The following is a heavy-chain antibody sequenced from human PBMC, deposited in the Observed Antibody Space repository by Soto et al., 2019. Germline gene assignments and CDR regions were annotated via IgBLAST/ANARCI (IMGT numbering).Heavy chain of an antibody. CDR3: ARDQRVVPAAIPGGWFDP. CDR1: GGSISSGGYY. Sequence: PSETLSLTCTVSGGSISSGGYYWSWIRQHPGKGLEWIGYIYYSGSTYYNPSLKSRVTISVDTSKNQFSLKLSSATAADTAVYYCARDQRVVPAAIPGGWFDPWGQGTLVTVAS. J-gene: IGHJ5*02. V-gene: IGHV4-31*03. CDR2: IYYSGST. D-gene: IGHD2-2*02.